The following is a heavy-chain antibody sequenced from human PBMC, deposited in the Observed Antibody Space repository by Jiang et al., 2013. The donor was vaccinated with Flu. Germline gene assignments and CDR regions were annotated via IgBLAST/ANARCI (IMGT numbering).Heavy chain of an antibody. Sequence: GAEVKKPGSSVKVSCKASGDTFNNYAYNWVRQAPGQGLEWMGRIMPVLGTPNYGQRFQGRVTITADKSSSTAYMELSSLRSEDTAVYYCARARGFGELLPFDSWGQGTLVTVSS. CDR2: IMPVLGTP. CDR3: ARARGFGELLPFDS. V-gene: IGHV1-69*04. J-gene: IGHJ4*02. CDR1: GDTFNNYA. D-gene: IGHD3-10*01.